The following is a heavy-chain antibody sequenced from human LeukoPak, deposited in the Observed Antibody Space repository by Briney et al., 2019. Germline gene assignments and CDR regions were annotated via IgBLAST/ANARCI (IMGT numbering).Heavy chain of an antibody. D-gene: IGHD6-19*01. V-gene: IGHV3-48*03. Sequence: GGSLRLSCAASGFTFSSYEMNWVRQAPGKGLEWVSYISSSGSTIYYADSVKGRFSISRDNAKNSLYLQMNSLRAEDTAVYYCARVHSSGSVYWGQGTLVTVSS. CDR1: GFTFSSYE. CDR2: ISSSGSTI. CDR3: ARVHSSGSVY. J-gene: IGHJ4*02.